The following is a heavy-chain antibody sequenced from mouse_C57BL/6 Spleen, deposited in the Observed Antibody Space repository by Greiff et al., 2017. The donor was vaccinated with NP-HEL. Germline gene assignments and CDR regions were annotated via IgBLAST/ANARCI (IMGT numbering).Heavy chain of an antibody. CDR2: ISSGGSYT. Sequence: EVKLVESGGDLVKPGGSLKLSCAASGFTFSSYGMSWVRQTPDKRLEWVATISSGGSYTYYPDSVKGRFTISRDNAKNTLYLQMSSLKSADTAMYYRARHNWYFDVRGTGTTVTVSS. CDR1: GFTFSSYG. V-gene: IGHV5-6*01. J-gene: IGHJ1*03. CDR3: ARHNWYFDV.